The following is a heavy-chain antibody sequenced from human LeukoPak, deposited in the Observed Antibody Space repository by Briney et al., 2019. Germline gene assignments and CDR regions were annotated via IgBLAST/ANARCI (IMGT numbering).Heavy chain of an antibody. CDR2: ITNSGNSK. J-gene: IGHJ4*02. CDR1: EFTFSSYS. V-gene: IGHV3-48*01. CDR3: ARVLKGVFDY. D-gene: IGHD4/OR15-4a*01. Sequence: GGSLRLSCAASEFTFSSYSMNWVRQAPGKGLEWVSYITNSGNSKSYADSVKGRFTISRDNTKNSLYLQMNGLRAEDTAVYYCARVLKGVFDYWGQGTLVTVSS.